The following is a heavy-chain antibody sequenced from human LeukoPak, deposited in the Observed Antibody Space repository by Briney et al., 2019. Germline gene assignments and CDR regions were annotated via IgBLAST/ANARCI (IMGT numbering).Heavy chain of an antibody. J-gene: IGHJ3*02. Sequence: ASVKVSCKASGYTFTSYGISWVRQAPGQGREWMGWISAYNGNTNYAQKLQGRVTMTTDTSTSTAYMELRSLRSDDTAVYYCARGGSYYYGSGSKSDAFDIWGQGTMVTVSS. V-gene: IGHV1-18*01. D-gene: IGHD3-10*01. CDR1: GYTFTSYG. CDR2: ISAYNGNT. CDR3: ARGGSYYYGSGSKSDAFDI.